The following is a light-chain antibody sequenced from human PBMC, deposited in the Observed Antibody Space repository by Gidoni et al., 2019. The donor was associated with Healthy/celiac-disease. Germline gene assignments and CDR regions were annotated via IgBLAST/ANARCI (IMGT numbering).Light chain of an antibody. CDR2: FGS. V-gene: IGKV2-28*01. CDR3: MQALQAPWT. Sequence: TSMTQTLLSPPVTPGEPASIYCRSSQSLLHSNGYNYLDWYLQKPGQSPQLLIYFGSNRASGVPDRFSGSGSGTDFTLKISRVEAEDVGVYYCMQALQAPWTFGQGTKVEIK. CDR1: QSLLHSNGYNY. J-gene: IGKJ1*01.